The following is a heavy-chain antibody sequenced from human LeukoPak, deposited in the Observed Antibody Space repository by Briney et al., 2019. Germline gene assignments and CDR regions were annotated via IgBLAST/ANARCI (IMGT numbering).Heavy chain of an antibody. V-gene: IGHV1-8*01. Sequence: ASVKVSCKASGYTFTSYDINWVRQATGQGLEWMGWMNPNSGNTGYAQKFQGRVTMTRNTSISTAYMELSSPRSEDTAVYYCARGQERVFWSGYYRYYYYYMDVWGKGTTVTVSS. D-gene: IGHD3-3*01. CDR2: MNPNSGNT. J-gene: IGHJ6*03. CDR3: ARGQERVFWSGYYRYYYYYMDV. CDR1: GYTFTSYD.